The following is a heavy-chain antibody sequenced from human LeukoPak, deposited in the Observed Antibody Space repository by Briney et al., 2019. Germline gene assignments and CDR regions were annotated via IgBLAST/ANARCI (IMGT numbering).Heavy chain of an antibody. CDR1: GYSISSGYY. CDR2: SFHTGNT. Sequence: SETLPLTCTVSGYSISSGYYWDWIRQPPGKGLEWIASSFHTGNTHYNPSLKSRVTISVDTSKNQFSLRLSSVTAADTAVYYCARHPLAYYAGSGYAGTHFDYWGQGTLVTVSS. D-gene: IGHD3-22*01. V-gene: IGHV4-38-2*02. CDR3: ARHPLAYYAGSGYAGTHFDY. J-gene: IGHJ4*02.